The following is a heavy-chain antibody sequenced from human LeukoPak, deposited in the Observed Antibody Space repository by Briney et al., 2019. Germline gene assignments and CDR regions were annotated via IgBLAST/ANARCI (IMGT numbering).Heavy chain of an antibody. J-gene: IGHJ4*02. CDR3: AREYSSSSGGLYYFDY. Sequence: ALVKVSCKASGGTFSSYAISWVRQAPGQGLEWMGGIIPIFGTANYAQKFQGRVTITADESTSTAYMELSSLRSEDTAVYYCAREYSSSSGGLYYFDYWGQGTLVTVSS. V-gene: IGHV1-69*13. D-gene: IGHD6-6*01. CDR2: IIPIFGTA. CDR1: GGTFSSYA.